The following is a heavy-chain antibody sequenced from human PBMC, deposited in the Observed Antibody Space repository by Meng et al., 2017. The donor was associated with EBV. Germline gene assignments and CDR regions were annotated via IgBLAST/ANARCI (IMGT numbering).Heavy chain of an antibody. CDR1: GYTFTGYY. CDR3: ARVGIAVAGTGDY. D-gene: IGHD6-19*01. V-gene: IGHV1-2*06. J-gene: IGHJ4*02. Sequence: QMELGECGAGGKEPWASVKVSCNASGYTFTGYYMHWVRQGPGQGLEWMGRINPNSGGTNYAQKFQGRVTMTRDTSISTAYMELSRLRSDDTAVYYCARVGIAVAGTGDYWGQGTLVTVSS. CDR2: INPNSGGT.